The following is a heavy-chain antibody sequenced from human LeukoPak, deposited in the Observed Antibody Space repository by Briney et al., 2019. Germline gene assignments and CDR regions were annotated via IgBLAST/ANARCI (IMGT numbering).Heavy chain of an antibody. Sequence: GASVKVSCKASGYTFTSYYMHWVRQAPGQGLEWMGIINPSGGSTSYAQKFQGRVTMTRDISTSTVYMELSSLRSEDTAVYYCARDAREISGGSRDTSQQLVRNPLYYYYMDVGGKGPRSPSP. D-gene: IGHD6-13*01. CDR2: INPSGGST. CDR3: ARDAREISGGSRDTSQQLVRNPLYYYYMDV. CDR1: GYTFTSYY. J-gene: IGHJ6*03. V-gene: IGHV1-46*01.